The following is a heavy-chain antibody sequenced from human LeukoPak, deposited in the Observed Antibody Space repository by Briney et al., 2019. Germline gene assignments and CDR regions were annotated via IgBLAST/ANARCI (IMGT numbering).Heavy chain of an antibody. CDR2: ISGDGGTT. D-gene: IGHD6-13*01. CDR1: GFTFDDYA. CDR3: AKVYVGSWYAYDH. Sequence: PGGSLRLSCTASGFTFDDYAMHWVRQAPAKGLEWVSLISGDGGTTDYADSVKGRFTISRDNLRNSLYLHMNSLRTEDTALYFCAKVYVGSWYAYDHWGQGTLVTVSS. J-gene: IGHJ4*02. V-gene: IGHV3-43*02.